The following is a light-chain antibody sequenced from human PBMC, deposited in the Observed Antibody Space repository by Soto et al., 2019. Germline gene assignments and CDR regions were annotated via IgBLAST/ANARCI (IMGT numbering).Light chain of an antibody. CDR2: SAS. J-gene: IGKJ5*01. Sequence: EIVLTQSPGTLSLSPGERGTLSCRASQNLGTLYLAWFQQKSGQAPRLLIYSASRRATGIPDRFSGSGSGTDFTLTISRLEPEDFAVYYCQQYGSSLITFGQGTRLEI. CDR3: QQYGSSLIT. V-gene: IGKV3-20*01. CDR1: QNLGTLY.